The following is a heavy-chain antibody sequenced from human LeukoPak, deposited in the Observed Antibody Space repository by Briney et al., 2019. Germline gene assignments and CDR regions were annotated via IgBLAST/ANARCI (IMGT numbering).Heavy chain of an antibody. J-gene: IGHJ4*02. Sequence: ASVKVSCKASGNTFTSYYMHWVRQAPGQGLEWMRIINPSGGRTNYAQTFQGRVTMTRDTSTSAVYMELSSLRSEDTAMYYCARDNTAGGPFDYWGQGTLVTVSS. CDR1: GNTFTSYY. D-gene: IGHD6-13*01. CDR3: ARDNTAGGPFDY. V-gene: IGHV1-46*01. CDR2: INPSGGRT.